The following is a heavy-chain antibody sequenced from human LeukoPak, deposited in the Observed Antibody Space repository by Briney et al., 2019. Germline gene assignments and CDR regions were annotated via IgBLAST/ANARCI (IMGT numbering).Heavy chain of an antibody. CDR1: GGSISSGDYY. Sequence: PSETLSLTCTVSGGSISSGDYYWSWIRQPPGKGLEWIGYIYYSGSTYYNPSLKSRVTISVDTSKNQFSLKLSSVTAADTAVYYCARGMGMIVVEYGMDVWGQGTTVTVSS. CDR2: IYYSGST. J-gene: IGHJ6*02. D-gene: IGHD3-22*01. V-gene: IGHV4-30-4*01. CDR3: ARGMGMIVVEYGMDV.